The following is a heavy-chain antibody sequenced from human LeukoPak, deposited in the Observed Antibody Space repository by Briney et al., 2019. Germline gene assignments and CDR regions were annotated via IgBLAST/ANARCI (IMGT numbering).Heavy chain of an antibody. CDR2: IYFTGTT. J-gene: IGHJ4*02. D-gene: IGHD6-19*01. CDR3: ARLSSASRPNFDS. V-gene: IGHV4-59*08. Sequence: SETLSLTCTISGGSISAYYWSWIRQPLGKGLEWIGYIYFTGTTTYHPSLRSRVTISLDTSNNQFSLDLTSVTVADTAVYYCARLSSASRPNFDSWGQGSLVTVSS. CDR1: GGSISAYY.